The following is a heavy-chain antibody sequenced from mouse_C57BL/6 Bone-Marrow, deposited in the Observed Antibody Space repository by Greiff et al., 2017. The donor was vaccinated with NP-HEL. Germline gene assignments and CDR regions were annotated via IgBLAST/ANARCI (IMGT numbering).Heavy chain of an antibody. D-gene: IGHD2-3*01. CDR1: GYTFTDYN. J-gene: IGHJ1*03. Sequence: VQLQQSGPELVKPGASVKIPCKASGYTFTDYNMDWVKQSHGKSLEWIGDINPNNGGTIYNQKFKGKATLTVDKSSSTAYMELRSLTSEDTAVYYCARRSNDGYLWYFDVWGTGTTVTVSS. V-gene: IGHV1-18*01. CDR3: ARRSNDGYLWYFDV. CDR2: INPNNGGT.